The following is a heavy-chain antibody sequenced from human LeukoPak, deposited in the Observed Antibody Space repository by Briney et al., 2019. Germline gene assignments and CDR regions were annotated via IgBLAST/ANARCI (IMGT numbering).Heavy chain of an antibody. Sequence: SETLSLTCSVSDGSITGYYWSWIRQPPGKGLEWIAYVYYTGRTLYNPSLESRVTISVDPSKTQFSLKLTSVTAADTAVYYCARHIPVSYDAFDLWGRGTTVTASS. CDR2: VYYTGRT. CDR1: DGSITGYY. CDR3: ARHIPVSYDAFDL. J-gene: IGHJ3*01. V-gene: IGHV4-59*08. D-gene: IGHD6-19*01.